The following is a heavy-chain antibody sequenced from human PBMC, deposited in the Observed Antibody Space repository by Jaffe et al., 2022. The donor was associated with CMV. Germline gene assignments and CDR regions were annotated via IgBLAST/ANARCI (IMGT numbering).Heavy chain of an antibody. J-gene: IGHJ4*02. CDR2: IYYSGST. V-gene: IGHV4-39*01. CDR3: ARCRRGYSYGQYYFDY. D-gene: IGHD5-18*01. Sequence: QLQLQESGPGLVKPSETLSLTCTVSGGSISSSSYYWGWIRQPPGKGLEWIGSIYYSGSTYYNPSLKSRVTISVDTSKNQFSLKLSSVTAADTAVYYCARCRRGYSYGQYYFDYWGQGTLVTVSS. CDR1: GGSISSSSYY.